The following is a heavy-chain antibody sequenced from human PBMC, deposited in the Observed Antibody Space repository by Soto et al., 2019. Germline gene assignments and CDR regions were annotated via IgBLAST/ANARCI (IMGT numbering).Heavy chain of an antibody. V-gene: IGHV3-21*01. J-gene: IGHJ6*02. Sequence: GGSLRLSCVASAFTFNNFPMHWVRQAPGKGLQWLASITTTSTYKYYADSVKGRFSISRDNAKNSLYLELTNLRSEDTAVYYCAREKCSSTSCNHGMDVWGLGTTVTVS. CDR1: AFTFNNFP. CDR2: ITTTSTYK. CDR3: AREKCSSTSCNHGMDV. D-gene: IGHD2-2*01.